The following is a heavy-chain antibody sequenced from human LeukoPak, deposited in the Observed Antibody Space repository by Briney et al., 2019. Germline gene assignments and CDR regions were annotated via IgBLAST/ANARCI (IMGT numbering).Heavy chain of an antibody. J-gene: IGHJ3*02. Sequence: GGSLRLSCAASGFTFSSYSMNWVRQAPGKGLEWVSYISSSSSTIYYADSVKGRFTISRDNAKNSLYLQMNSLRAEDTAVYYCARVGVRTCGGDCKDAFDIWGQGTMVTVSS. V-gene: IGHV3-48*04. CDR1: GFTFSSYS. CDR2: ISSSSSTI. D-gene: IGHD2-21*02. CDR3: ARVGVRTCGGDCKDAFDI.